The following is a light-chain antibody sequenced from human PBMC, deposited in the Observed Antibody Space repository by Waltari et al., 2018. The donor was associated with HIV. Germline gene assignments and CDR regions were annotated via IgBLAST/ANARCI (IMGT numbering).Light chain of an antibody. CDR1: QGISDQ. CDR3: QQYYNWPPLT. J-gene: IGKJ4*01. CDR2: DAS. Sequence: ETVMTQSPATLSVSPGERVTLSCRASQGISDQLAWYQQNPGQAPRFLIYDASSRAPGVPARFSGSWSGTDFTLTISSLQSEDSAVYFCQQYYNWPPLTFGGGTRVEIK. V-gene: IGKV3-15*01.